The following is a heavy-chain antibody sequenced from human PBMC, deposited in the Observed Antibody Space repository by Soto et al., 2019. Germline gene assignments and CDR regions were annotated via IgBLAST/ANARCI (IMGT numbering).Heavy chain of an antibody. Sequence: QVQLVESGGGVVQPGRSLRLSCAASGFTFSSYAMHWVRQAPGKGLEWVAVISYDGSNKYYADSVMGRFTISRDNSKNTLYLQMNSLRAEDTAVYYCARVGGIAAAGIDYWGQGTLVTVSS. CDR3: ARVGGIAAAGIDY. D-gene: IGHD6-13*01. CDR1: GFTFSSYA. J-gene: IGHJ4*02. V-gene: IGHV3-30-3*01. CDR2: ISYDGSNK.